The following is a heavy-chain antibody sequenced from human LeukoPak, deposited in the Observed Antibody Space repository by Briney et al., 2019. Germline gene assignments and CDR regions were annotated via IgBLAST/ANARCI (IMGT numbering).Heavy chain of an antibody. J-gene: IGHJ4*02. Sequence: PSETLSLTCTVSGGSISSDYWSWIRQPPGKGLEWVGYIYYTGSTNYNPSLKSRVTISLDTSKKQFSLKLSSVTAADTAVYYCARVRIYGSGSDHFDYWGQGTLVTVSS. V-gene: IGHV4-59*01. CDR2: IYYTGST. D-gene: IGHD3-10*01. CDR1: GGSISSDY. CDR3: ARVRIYGSGSDHFDY.